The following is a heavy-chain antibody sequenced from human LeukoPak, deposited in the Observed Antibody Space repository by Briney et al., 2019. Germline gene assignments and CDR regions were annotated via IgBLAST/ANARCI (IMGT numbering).Heavy chain of an antibody. J-gene: IGHJ4*02. V-gene: IGHV4-4*07. CDR1: GGSISSYY. Sequence: TSETLSLTCTVSGGSISSYYWSWIRQPAGKGLEWIGRIYASGSTNYNPSLKSRVAMSGDTSKNQFSLKLSSVTAADTAVYYCARSDGSVTNRWGQGTLVTVSS. CDR2: IYASGST. D-gene: IGHD4-17*01. CDR3: ARSDGSVTNR.